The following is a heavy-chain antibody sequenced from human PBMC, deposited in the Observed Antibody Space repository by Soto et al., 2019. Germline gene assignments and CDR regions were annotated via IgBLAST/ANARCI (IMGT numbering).Heavy chain of an antibody. Sequence: HVQLVQSGAEVKKPASSVKVSCKAFGGSFSSYAVSWVRQTAGHGLEWMGGIIPISNKPNYGQKFQDRVTITTDTPTSAVYMELSRLRTDDTAIYYCASDILKDGKPVEDGYWGQGTLVTVSS. V-gene: IGHV1-69*06. J-gene: IGHJ4*02. CDR3: ASDILKDGKPVEDGY. CDR2: IIPISNKP. D-gene: IGHD2-15*01. CDR1: GGSFSSYA.